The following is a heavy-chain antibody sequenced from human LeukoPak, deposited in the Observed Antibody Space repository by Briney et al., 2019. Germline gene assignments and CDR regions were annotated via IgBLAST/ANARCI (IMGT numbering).Heavy chain of an antibody. Sequence: ASVKVSCKASGYTFTSYYMHWVRQAPGQGLEWMGIIHPSDGGTTYAQRFQGRVTVTRDTSTTTVSKELSSLTSEDTAVHYCARAYSGYDPNDYWGQGTLVTVSS. D-gene: IGHD5-12*01. J-gene: IGHJ4*02. CDR2: IHPSDGGT. V-gene: IGHV1-46*01. CDR1: GYTFTSYY. CDR3: ARAYSGYDPNDY.